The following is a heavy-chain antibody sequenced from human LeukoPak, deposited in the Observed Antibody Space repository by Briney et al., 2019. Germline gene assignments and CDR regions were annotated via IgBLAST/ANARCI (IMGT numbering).Heavy chain of an antibody. CDR3: ARKGFRVFDY. J-gene: IGHJ4*02. CDR1: GFTFSSYG. CDR2: ISSSSSYI. Sequence: GGSLRLSCAASGFTFSSYGMNWVRQAPGKGLQWVSSISSSSSYIYYADSVKGRFTISRDNAKNSLYLQMNSLRAEDTAVYYCARKGFRVFDYWGQGTLVTVSS. V-gene: IGHV3-21*01.